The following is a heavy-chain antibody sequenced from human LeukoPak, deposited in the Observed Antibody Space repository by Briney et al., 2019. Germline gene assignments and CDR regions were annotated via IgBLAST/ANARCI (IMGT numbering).Heavy chain of an antibody. CDR2: IYTSGST. J-gene: IGHJ4*02. CDR1: GGSLSSYY. Sequence: SETLSLTCTVSGGSLSSYYWNWIRQPAGKGLEWIGRIYTSGSTNYNPSLTRRVTMSVDTSKNQFSLKLSSVTAADTAVYYCASGSPSEYYYDSSGFSEPFRYWGQGTLVTVSS. D-gene: IGHD3-22*01. V-gene: IGHV4-4*07. CDR3: ASGSPSEYYYDSSGFSEPFRY.